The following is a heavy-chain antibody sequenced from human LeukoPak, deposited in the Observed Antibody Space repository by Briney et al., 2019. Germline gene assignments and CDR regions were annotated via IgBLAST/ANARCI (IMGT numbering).Heavy chain of an antibody. CDR1: GYIFTSYW. CDR2: IYPGDSDT. J-gene: IGHJ4*02. V-gene: IGHV5-51*01. D-gene: IGHD4-17*01. Sequence: GESLKISCKGSGYIFTSYWIGWVRQMPGKGLEWMGIIYPGDSDTRYSPSFQGQVTISADKSISTAYLQWSSLKASDTAMYYCARQPSTVTTIRSGLDYWGQGTLVTVSS. CDR3: ARQPSTVTTIRSGLDY.